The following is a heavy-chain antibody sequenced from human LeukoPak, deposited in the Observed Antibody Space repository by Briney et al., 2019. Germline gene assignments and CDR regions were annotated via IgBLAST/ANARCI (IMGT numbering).Heavy chain of an antibody. J-gene: IGHJ4*02. CDR2: IQHSGNT. CDR3: ARDGSH. D-gene: IGHD2-2*03. V-gene: IGHV4-39*02. Sequence: PSETLSLTCTVSGDSINSGSYHWGWIRQPPGNGLEWIGSIQHSGNTYYNPSLKSRLTISVDTSKNQFSLKLNSVTAADTAVYYCARDGSHWGQGTLVTVSS. CDR1: GDSINSGSYH.